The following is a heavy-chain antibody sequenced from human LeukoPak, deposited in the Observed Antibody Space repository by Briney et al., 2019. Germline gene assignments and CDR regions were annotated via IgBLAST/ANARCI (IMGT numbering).Heavy chain of an antibody. CDR1: GGSFSGYF. CDR3: ARGRNSFGYYYYYYMDV. CDR2: INQSGST. J-gene: IGHJ6*03. V-gene: IGHV4-34*01. Sequence: PSETLSLTCAVYGGSFSGYFWSWVRQPPGKGLEWIGEINQSGSTNYNPSLKSRVTISVDTSKNQFSLKLGSVTAADTAVYYCARGRNSFGYYYYYYMDVWGKGTTVTVSS. D-gene: IGHD5-18*01.